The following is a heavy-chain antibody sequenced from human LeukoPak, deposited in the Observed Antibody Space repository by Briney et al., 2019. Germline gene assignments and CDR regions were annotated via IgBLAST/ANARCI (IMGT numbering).Heavy chain of an antibody. V-gene: IGHV4-34*01. J-gene: IGHJ2*01. CDR1: GGSFSGYY. CDR2: INHSGST. Sequence: SETLSLTCAVYGGSFSGYYWSWIRQPPGKGLEWIGEINHSGSTNYNPSLKSRVTISVDTSKNQFSLKLSSVTAADTAVYYCARGRSWFGGFLPAPGGRGPLVTVP. CDR3: ARGRSWFGGFLPAP. D-gene: IGHD3-10*01.